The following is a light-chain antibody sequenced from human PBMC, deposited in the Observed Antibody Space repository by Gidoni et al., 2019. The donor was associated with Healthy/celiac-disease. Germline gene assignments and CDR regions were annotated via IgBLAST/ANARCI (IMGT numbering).Light chain of an antibody. CDR3: QQYNSYSWT. Sequence: DIQMTQSPSTLSASVGDRVTITCRASQSISSWLAWYQQKPGKAPKLLIYKASSLESGVPSRFSGSGSGTEFTLTISSLQPDDFATYYCQQYNSYSWTFXQXTKLEIK. J-gene: IGKJ2*02. V-gene: IGKV1-5*03. CDR2: KAS. CDR1: QSISSW.